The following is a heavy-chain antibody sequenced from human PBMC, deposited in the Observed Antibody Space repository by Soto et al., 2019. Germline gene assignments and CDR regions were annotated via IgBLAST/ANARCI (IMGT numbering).Heavy chain of an antibody. CDR3: ARDSPLTSARAFDI. Sequence: EVQLVESGGGLIQAGGSLRLSCAASGFTVSSNYMSWVRQAPGKGLEWVSVIYSGGSTYYADSVKGRCTISRDSSKNAQYLQINSLGSEDTAVYYCARDSPLTSARAFDIWGQGTVVTVSS. CDR1: GFTVSSNY. V-gene: IGHV3-53*01. J-gene: IGHJ3*02. CDR2: IYSGGST.